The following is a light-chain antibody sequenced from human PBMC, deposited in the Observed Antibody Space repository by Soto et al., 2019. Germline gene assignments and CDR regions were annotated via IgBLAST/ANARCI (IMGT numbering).Light chain of an antibody. CDR3: AAWDDSLVV. CDR2: SNN. J-gene: IGLJ2*01. CDR1: SNLGSNT. V-gene: IGLV1-44*01. Sequence: QSVLTQPPSASGTPGQRVTISCSGTSNLGSNTVNWYQQLPGTAPKLLIYSNNQRPSGVPDRFSVSKSSTSASLAISGLQSEDEADYYCAAWDDSLVVFGGGTKLTVL.